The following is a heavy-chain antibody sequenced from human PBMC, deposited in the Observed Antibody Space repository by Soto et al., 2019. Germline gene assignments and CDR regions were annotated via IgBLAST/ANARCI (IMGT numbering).Heavy chain of an antibody. Sequence: SVKVSCKASGGTFRSYAISWVRQAPGQVLEWMGGIIPIFGTANYAQKFQGRVTITADESTSTAYMELSSLRSEDTAVYYCARVSSSWYYNWFDPWGQGTLVTVSS. CDR3: ARVSSSWYYNWFDP. J-gene: IGHJ5*02. CDR2: IIPIFGTA. D-gene: IGHD6-13*01. V-gene: IGHV1-69*13. CDR1: GGTFRSYA.